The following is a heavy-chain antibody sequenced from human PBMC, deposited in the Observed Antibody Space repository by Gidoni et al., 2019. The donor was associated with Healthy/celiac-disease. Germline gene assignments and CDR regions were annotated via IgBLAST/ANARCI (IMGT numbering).Heavy chain of an antibody. V-gene: IGHV4-34*01. D-gene: IGHD3-22*01. J-gene: IGHJ4*02. CDR1: GGSCSGYY. Sequence: VQLQQWGAGLLKPSETLSITGAVDGGSCSGYYWSWIRQPPGRGLEWIGEINHSGSTHYNPSLQSRVTISVDTSKTQFSLKLRSVTAADTAVYYCGRVSYDSSGYSGGLDYWGQGTLVTVSS. CDR3: GRVSYDSSGYSGGLDY. CDR2: INHSGST.